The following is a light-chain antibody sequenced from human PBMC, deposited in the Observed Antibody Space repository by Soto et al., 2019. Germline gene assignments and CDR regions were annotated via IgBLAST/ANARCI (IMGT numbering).Light chain of an antibody. V-gene: IGKV1-5*03. Sequence: DIQPTQTPATLSGSLGARVTITCWASQTVSSWLAWYQQKPGKSPKLLIYKASTLKSGVPSRFSGSGSGTEFTLTISGLQTDDFATYYCQHYNSYSEAFGQGTKVDIK. CDR3: QHYNSYSEA. CDR2: KAS. CDR1: QTVSSW. J-gene: IGKJ1*01.